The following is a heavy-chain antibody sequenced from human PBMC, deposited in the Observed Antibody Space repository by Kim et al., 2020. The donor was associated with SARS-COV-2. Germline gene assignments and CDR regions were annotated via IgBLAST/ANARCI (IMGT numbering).Heavy chain of an antibody. CDR1: GGSISSSSYY. CDR2: IYYSGST. D-gene: IGHD3-3*01. V-gene: IGHV4-39*01. J-gene: IGHJ4*02. Sequence: SETLSLTCTVSGGSISSSSYYWGWIRQPPGKGLEWIVSIYYSGSTYYNPSLKSRVTISVDTSKNQFSLKLSSVTAADTAVYYCARQEGDITIFGVVIENYFDYWGQGTLVTVSS. CDR3: ARQEGDITIFGVVIENYFDY.